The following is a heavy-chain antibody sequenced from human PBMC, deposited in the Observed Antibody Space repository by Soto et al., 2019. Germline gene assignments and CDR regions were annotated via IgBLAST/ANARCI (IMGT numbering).Heavy chain of an antibody. CDR2: IYYSGIT. CDR3: ARDRCSSTSCYHYYYYGMDV. Sequence: SETLSLTCTVSGGSISSGVYYWSWIRHHPGKGLEWIGYIYYSGITYYNPSLKSRVTISVDTSKNQFSLKLSSVTAADTAVYYCARDRCSSTSCYHYYYYGMDVWGQGTTVTVSS. CDR1: GGSISSGVYY. J-gene: IGHJ6*02. V-gene: IGHV4-31*03. D-gene: IGHD2-2*01.